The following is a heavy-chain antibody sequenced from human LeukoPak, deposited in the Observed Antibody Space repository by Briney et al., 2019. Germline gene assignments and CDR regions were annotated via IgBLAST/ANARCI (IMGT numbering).Heavy chain of an antibody. CDR2: IYYSGIT. Sequence: TPSETLSLTCTVSGGSISSSSYYWGWIRQPPGKGLEWIGSIYYSGITYYNPPLKSRVTISVDTSKNQFSLKLSSVTAADTAVYYCARVEMATPNWFDPWGQGTLVTVSS. CDR3: ARVEMATPNWFDP. D-gene: IGHD5-24*01. V-gene: IGHV4-39*07. J-gene: IGHJ5*02. CDR1: GGSISSSSYY.